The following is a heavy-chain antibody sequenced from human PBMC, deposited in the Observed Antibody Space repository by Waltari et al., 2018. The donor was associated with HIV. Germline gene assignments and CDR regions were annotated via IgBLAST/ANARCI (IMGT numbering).Heavy chain of an antibody. Sequence: EVQLVESGGGLVQPGGSLSLSCSAPGFPFSNYWTGWVRQAPGKGLEWVANIKQDGSEKYFVDSVKGRFTISRDNAKNSLYLQMNSLRAEDTAVYYCARDRCSSTSCFFDYWGQGTLVTVSS. J-gene: IGHJ4*02. D-gene: IGHD2-2*01. CDR3: ARDRCSSTSCFFDY. CDR2: IKQDGSEK. V-gene: IGHV3-7*01. CDR1: GFPFSNYW.